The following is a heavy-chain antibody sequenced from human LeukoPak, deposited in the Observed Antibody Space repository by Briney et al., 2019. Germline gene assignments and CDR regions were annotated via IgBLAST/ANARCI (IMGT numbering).Heavy chain of an antibody. CDR3: ARLFGGVTTFDY. V-gene: IGHV3-48*04. CDR2: ISSSGSTI. Sequence: PGRSLRLSCAASGFTFSSYGMSWVRQAPGKGLEWVSYISSSGSTIYYADSVKGRFTISRDNAKNSLYLQMNSLRAEDTAVYYCARLFGGVTTFDYWGQGALVTVSS. D-gene: IGHD2-8*02. CDR1: GFTFSSYG. J-gene: IGHJ4*02.